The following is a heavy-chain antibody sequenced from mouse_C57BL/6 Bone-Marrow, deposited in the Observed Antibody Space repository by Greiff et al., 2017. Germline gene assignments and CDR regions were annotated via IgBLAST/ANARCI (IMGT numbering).Heavy chain of an antibody. D-gene: IGHD1-1*01. Sequence: VQLQQPGAELARPGTSVKLSCKASGYTFTSYWMHWVKQRPGQGLEWIGVIDPSDSYTNYNQKFKGKAPLPVDTSYCTAYMQLSSLTSEDSAVCYCARLLRYRAWFADWGRRALVTVSA. V-gene: IGHV1-59*01. CDR3: ARLLRYRAWFAD. CDR2: IDPSDSYT. J-gene: IGHJ3*01. CDR1: GYTFTSYW.